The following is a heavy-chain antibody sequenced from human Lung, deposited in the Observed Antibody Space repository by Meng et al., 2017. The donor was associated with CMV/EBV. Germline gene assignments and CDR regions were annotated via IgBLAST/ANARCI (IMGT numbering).Heavy chain of an antibody. CDR3: AKDLLLFGGANAYFDY. Sequence: GGSLRLSCAASGFTFDNYGMHWVRQTPGKGLEWVAFIRHDGTNKYYGDSVKGRFTISRDNSKNTVYLQMNSLRPEETAIYYCAKDLLLFGGANAYFDYWGQGTXVTVYS. V-gene: IGHV3-30*02. J-gene: IGHJ4*02. CDR1: GFTFDNYG. D-gene: IGHD3-16*01. CDR2: IRHDGTNK.